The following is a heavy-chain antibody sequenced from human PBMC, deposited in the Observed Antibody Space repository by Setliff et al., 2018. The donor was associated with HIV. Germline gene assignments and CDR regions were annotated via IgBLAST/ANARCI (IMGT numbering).Heavy chain of an antibody. Sequence: GGSLRLSCAASGLTFSNYGMYWVRQAPGKGLEWVAFIRYDGSNKYHADSVRGRLTISRDNSKNTLYLQMNSLRPEDTAVYYCARGSSGWGMDFYYYYMDVWGEGTTVTVS. J-gene: IGHJ6*03. V-gene: IGHV3-30*02. D-gene: IGHD6-19*01. CDR3: ARGSSGWGMDFYYYYMDV. CDR1: GLTFSNYG. CDR2: IRYDGSNK.